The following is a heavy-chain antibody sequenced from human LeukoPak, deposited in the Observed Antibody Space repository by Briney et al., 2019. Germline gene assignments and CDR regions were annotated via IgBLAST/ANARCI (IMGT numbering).Heavy chain of an antibody. D-gene: IGHD3-10*01. Sequence: SETLSLTCAVYGGSFSGYYWSWIRQPAGKGLEWIGRIYTSGSTNYNPSLKSRVTMSVDTSKNQFSLKLSSVTAADTAVYYCARSPYYGSGSCWYYFDYWGQGILVTVSS. CDR3: ARSPYYGSGSCWYYFDY. CDR1: GGSFSGYY. V-gene: IGHV4-59*10. CDR2: IYTSGST. J-gene: IGHJ4*02.